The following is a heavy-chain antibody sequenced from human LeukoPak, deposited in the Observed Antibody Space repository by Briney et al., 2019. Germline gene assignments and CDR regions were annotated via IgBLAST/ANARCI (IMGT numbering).Heavy chain of an antibody. V-gene: IGHV3-30*04. Sequence: GGPLRLSCAASGFTFSSYAMHWVRQAPGKGLEWVAVISYDGSNKYYADSVKGRFTISRDNSKNTLYLQMNSLRAEDTAVYYCARDPFIVATILRSHYYYGMDVWGKGTTVTVSS. CDR3: ARDPFIVATILRSHYYYGMDV. CDR1: GFTFSSYA. D-gene: IGHD5-12*01. CDR2: ISYDGSNK. J-gene: IGHJ6*04.